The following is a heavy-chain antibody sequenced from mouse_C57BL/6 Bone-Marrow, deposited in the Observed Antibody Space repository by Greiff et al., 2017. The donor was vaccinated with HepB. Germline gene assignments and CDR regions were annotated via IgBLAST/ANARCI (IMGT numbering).Heavy chain of an antibody. Sequence: DVKLVESGGGLVQPGGSLKLSCAASGFTFSDYYMYWVRQTPEKRLEWVAYISNGGGSTYYPDTVKGRFTISRDNAKNTLYLQMSRLKSEDTAMYYCARQITTVPWYFDVWGTGTTVTVSS. CDR1: GFTFSDYY. D-gene: IGHD1-1*01. CDR3: ARQITTVPWYFDV. V-gene: IGHV5-12*01. CDR2: ISNGGGST. J-gene: IGHJ1*03.